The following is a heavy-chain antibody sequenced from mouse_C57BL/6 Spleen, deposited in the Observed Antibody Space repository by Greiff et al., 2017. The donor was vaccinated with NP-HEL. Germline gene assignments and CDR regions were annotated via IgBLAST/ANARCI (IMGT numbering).Heavy chain of an antibody. Sequence: EVKLLESGGGLVKPGGSLKLSCAASGFTFSDYGMHWVRQAPEKGLEWVAYISSGSSTIYYADKVKGRFTISTDNAKNTLFLQLTSLRSEDTAMYYCARPDHGSRYWYFDVWGTGTTVTVSS. CDR2: ISSGSSTI. V-gene: IGHV5-17*01. J-gene: IGHJ1*03. D-gene: IGHD1-1*01. CDR1: GFTFSDYG. CDR3: ARPDHGSRYWYFDV.